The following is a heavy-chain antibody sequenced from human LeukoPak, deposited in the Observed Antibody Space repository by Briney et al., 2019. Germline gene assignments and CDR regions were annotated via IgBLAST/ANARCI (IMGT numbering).Heavy chain of an antibody. D-gene: IGHD2-21*02. CDR2: ISYDGSNK. J-gene: IGHJ3*02. CDR1: GFTFSSYG. V-gene: IGHV3-30*18. CDR3: AKTYCGGDCYLEGDAFDI. Sequence: GGSLRLSCSASGFTFSSYGMHWVRQAPGKGLEWVAVISYDGSNKYYADSVKGRFTISRDNSKNTLYLQMNSLRAEDTAVYYCAKTYCGGDCYLEGDAFDIWGQGTMVTVSS.